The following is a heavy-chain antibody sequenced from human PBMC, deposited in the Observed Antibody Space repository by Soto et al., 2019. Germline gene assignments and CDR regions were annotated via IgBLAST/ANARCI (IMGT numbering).Heavy chain of an antibody. Sequence: PSETLSLTCTVSGGSITSEGYYWSWIRQLPGKGLEWIGYIYYSGSIFYNPFLKSRASISAHSSKKQFSLKLSSVTAADTAVYYCARSRLWGQHFDSWGRGTLVTVSS. CDR2: IYYSGSI. J-gene: IGHJ4*02. D-gene: IGHD3-16*01. CDR1: GGSITSEGYY. V-gene: IGHV4-31*03. CDR3: ARSRLWGQHFDS.